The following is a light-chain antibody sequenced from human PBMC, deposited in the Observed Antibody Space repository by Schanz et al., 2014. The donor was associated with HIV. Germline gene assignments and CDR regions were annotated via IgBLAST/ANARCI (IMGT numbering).Light chain of an antibody. Sequence: DIQMTQSPSSLSASVGDTVAITCRASQGIGNELGWYQQKPGKAPKRLIYAASFLQSEVPSRFSGSGSGTKFTLTISSLQPDDFATYYCQRYNSYSHTFGQGTKLDIK. V-gene: IGKV1-17*01. CDR3: QRYNSYSHT. CDR2: AAS. J-gene: IGKJ2*01. CDR1: QGIGNE.